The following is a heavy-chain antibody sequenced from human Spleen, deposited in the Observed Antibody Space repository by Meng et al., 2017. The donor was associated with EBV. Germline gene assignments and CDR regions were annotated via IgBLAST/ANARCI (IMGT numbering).Heavy chain of an antibody. CDR2: IFHSGST. V-gene: IGHV4-4*02. CDR1: GGSISSINW. CDR3: ARGRFLVAGSTGNWFDP. D-gene: IGHD2-8*02. Sequence: QVSLEESGPGLVKPLGPLSLTCAVSGGSISSINWWSWIRQTPGRGLEWIGEIFHSGSTNYNPSLKSRVTLSVDKSKAHFSLNLSSVTAADTAVYYCARGRFLVAGSTGNWFDPWGQGTLVTVSS. J-gene: IGHJ5*02.